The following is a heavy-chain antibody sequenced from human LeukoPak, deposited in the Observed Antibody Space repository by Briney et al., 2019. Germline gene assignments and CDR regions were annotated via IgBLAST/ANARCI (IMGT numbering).Heavy chain of an antibody. Sequence: GGSLRLSCAASGFTFISYSMNWVRQAPGKGLEWVSSISSSSSYIYYADSVKGRFTISRDNAKNSLYLQMNSLRAEDTAVYYCARDPYAHDAFDIWGQGTMVTVSS. CDR1: GFTFISYS. CDR3: ARDPYAHDAFDI. V-gene: IGHV3-21*01. CDR2: ISSSSSYI. J-gene: IGHJ3*02.